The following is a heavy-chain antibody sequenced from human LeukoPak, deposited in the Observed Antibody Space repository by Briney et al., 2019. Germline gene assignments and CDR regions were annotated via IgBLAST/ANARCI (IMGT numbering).Heavy chain of an antibody. D-gene: IGHD2-21*02. CDR3: ARGQVVVTAIEYFQH. CDR1: GGSISSSSYY. V-gene: IGHV4-39*01. J-gene: IGHJ1*01. CDR2: IYYSGST. Sequence: SETLSLTCTVSGGSISSSSYYWGWIRQPPGRGLEWIGSIYYSGSTYYNPSLKSRVTISVDTSKNQFSPKLSSVTAADTAVYYCARGQVVVTAIEYFQHWGQGTLVTVSS.